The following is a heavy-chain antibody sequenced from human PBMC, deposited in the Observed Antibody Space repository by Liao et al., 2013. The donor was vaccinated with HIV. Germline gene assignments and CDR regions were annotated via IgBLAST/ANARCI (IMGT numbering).Heavy chain of an antibody. CDR3: ARGLTYDYVWGSYRYYYMDV. CDR2: INHSGST. Sequence: QVQLQQWGAGLLKPSETLSLTCAVYGGSFSGYYWSWIRQPPGKGLEWIGEINHSGSTNYNPSLKSRVTISVDTSKNQFSLKLSSVTAADTAVYYCARGLTYDYVWGSYRYYYMDVWGKGDHGSPSP. D-gene: IGHD3-16*02. CDR1: GGSFSGYY. J-gene: IGHJ6*03. V-gene: IGHV4-34*01.